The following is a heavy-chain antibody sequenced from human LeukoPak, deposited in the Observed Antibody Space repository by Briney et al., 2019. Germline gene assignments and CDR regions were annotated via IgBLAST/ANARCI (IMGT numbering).Heavy chain of an antibody. CDR1: GFTFSHYG. Sequence: GGSLRLSCAASGFTFSHYGRHWVRQAPGKGLEWVAVIWYDGGNKYFAGSVKGRFTISRDNSKNTVYLQMNSPRVEDTAVYYCAKGTESGWYAYFDYWGQGTLVTVSS. CDR3: AKGTESGWYAYFDY. CDR2: IWYDGGNK. V-gene: IGHV3-33*06. J-gene: IGHJ4*02. D-gene: IGHD6-19*01.